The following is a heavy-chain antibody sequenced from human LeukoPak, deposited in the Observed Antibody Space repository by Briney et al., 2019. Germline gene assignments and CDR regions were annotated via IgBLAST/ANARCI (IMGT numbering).Heavy chain of an antibody. D-gene: IGHD6-19*01. CDR2: INHSGIT. CDR3: ARMSIAVTGIDF. J-gene: IGHJ4*02. V-gene: IGHV4-34*01. Sequence: SETLSLACAVYGGSFSGYYWSWIRQPPGEGLEWIGEINHSGITNYNPSLKSRVTISVDTSKNQSSLKLSSVTAADTAVYYCARMSIAVTGIDFWGQGTLVTVSS. CDR1: GGSFSGYY.